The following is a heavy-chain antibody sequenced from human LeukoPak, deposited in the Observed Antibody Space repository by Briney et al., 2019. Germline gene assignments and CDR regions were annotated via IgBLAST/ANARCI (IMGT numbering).Heavy chain of an antibody. V-gene: IGHV1-8*01. CDR3: ARVWGSIDY. CDR2: MNPDSGHT. D-gene: IGHD2-21*01. Sequence: ASVTVSCKASGYTFTSYDINWVRQAAGQGLEGVGWMNPDSGHTGYAQKFQGRVTMTRDTSISTAYMELTSLTSEDTAVYYCARVWGSIDYWGQGTLVTVSS. J-gene: IGHJ4*02. CDR1: GYTFTSYD.